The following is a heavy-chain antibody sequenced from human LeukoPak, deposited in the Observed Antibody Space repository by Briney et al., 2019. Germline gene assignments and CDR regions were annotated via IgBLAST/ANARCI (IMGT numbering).Heavy chain of an antibody. V-gene: IGHV3-11*01. J-gene: IGHJ4*02. CDR1: GFTFSDYY. D-gene: IGHD3-10*01. CDR3: ARDKYYYDSGNSLRCDH. CDR2: ITSSGSTI. Sequence: PGGSLRLSCAASGFTFSDYYMSWIRQAPGKGLEWVSYITSSGSTIYYADSVKGRFTISRDNAKNSLYLQMNSLRAEDTAVYYCARDKYYYDSGNSLRCDHWGQGTLVTVSS.